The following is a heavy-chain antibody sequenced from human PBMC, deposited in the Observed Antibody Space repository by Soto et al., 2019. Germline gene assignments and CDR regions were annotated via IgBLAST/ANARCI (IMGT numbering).Heavy chain of an antibody. Sequence: ASVKVSCKASGYSFTNNDVTWVRQATGQGLEWMGWMNPGSGDTGYAQKFQGRVTMTRDISIATAYMELSSLRSDDTAIYYCARMATFGSLNWFDPWGQGSLVTVSS. CDR1: GYSFTNND. CDR2: MNPGSGDT. D-gene: IGHD3-16*01. V-gene: IGHV1-8*01. J-gene: IGHJ5*02. CDR3: ARMATFGSLNWFDP.